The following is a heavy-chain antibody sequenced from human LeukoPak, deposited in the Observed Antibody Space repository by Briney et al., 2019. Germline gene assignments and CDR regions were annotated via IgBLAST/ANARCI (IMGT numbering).Heavy chain of an antibody. V-gene: IGHV4-59*01. J-gene: IGHJ4*02. D-gene: IGHD5-24*01. CDR1: SGSISSYY. Sequence: SETLSLTCTVSSGSISSYYWSWIRQPPGKGLEWIGYIYYSGSTNYNPSLKSRVTISLDTSKDQFSLKLGSVTAADTAVYFCARGRDGYNFDYWGQGTLVTVSS. CDR2: IYYSGST. CDR3: ARGRDGYNFDY.